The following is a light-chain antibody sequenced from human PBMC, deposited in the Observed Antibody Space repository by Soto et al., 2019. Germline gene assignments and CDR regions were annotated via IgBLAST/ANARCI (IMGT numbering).Light chain of an antibody. CDR2: EAS. J-gene: IGKJ2*01. CDR3: QQYNDSFRYT. Sequence: DIPMTQSPSTLSASVGDRVTITCRASQSINTWLAWYQQKPGTVPKLLIYEASTLESGVPSRFSGSRSGTEFTLTVSSLQHDDFATYYCQQYNDSFRYTFGQGTKLEIK. V-gene: IGKV1-5*03. CDR1: QSINTW.